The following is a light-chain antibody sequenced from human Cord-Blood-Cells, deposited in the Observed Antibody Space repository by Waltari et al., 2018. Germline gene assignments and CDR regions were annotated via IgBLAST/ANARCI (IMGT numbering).Light chain of an antibody. V-gene: IGKV1-8*01. CDR1: QGISSY. CDR2: AAS. CDR3: QQYYSYPFP. Sequence: AIRITQSPSSLSASTGDRVTITCRASQGISSYLAWYQQKPGKAPKLLIYAASTLQSGVPSRFSGSGSGTDFTLTISCLQSEEFATYYCQQYYSYPFPFGPGTKVCIK. J-gene: IGKJ3*01.